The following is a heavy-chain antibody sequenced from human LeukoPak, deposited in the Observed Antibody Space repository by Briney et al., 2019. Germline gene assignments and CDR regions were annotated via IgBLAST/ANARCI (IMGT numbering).Heavy chain of an antibody. J-gene: IGHJ5*02. CDR2: IYYSGST. D-gene: IGHD5/OR15-5a*01. V-gene: IGHV4-30-4*01. CDR3: ARESYIVFNWFDP. Sequence: SETLSLTCTVSGGSISSGDYYWSWIRQPPGKGLEWIGYIYYSGSTYYNPSLKSRVTISVDTSKNQFSLKLSSVTAADTAVYYCARESYIVFNWFDPWGQGTLVTASS. CDR1: GGSISSGDYY.